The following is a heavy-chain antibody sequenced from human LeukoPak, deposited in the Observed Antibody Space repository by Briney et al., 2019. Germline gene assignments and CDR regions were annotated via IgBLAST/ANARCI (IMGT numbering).Heavy chain of an antibody. CDR2: INAGNGNT. J-gene: IGHJ3*02. D-gene: IGHD2-2*01. Sequence: ASVKVSCKASGYTFTSYAMHWVRQAPGQRLEWMGWINAGNGNTKYSQKFQGRVTMTTDTSTSTAYMELRSLRSDDTAVYYCARDVIGPIVVVPAAIAGDAFDIWGQGTMVTVSS. CDR3: ARDVIGPIVVVPAAIAGDAFDI. CDR1: GYTFTSYA. V-gene: IGHV1-3*01.